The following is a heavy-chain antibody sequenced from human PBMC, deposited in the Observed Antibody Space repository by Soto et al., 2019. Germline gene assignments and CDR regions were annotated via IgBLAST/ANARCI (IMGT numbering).Heavy chain of an antibody. V-gene: IGHV3-64*01. D-gene: IGHD3-9*01. CDR1: GFTFSSYA. CDR3: ARDSGVEDWLFNSPSDY. CDR2: ISSNGGST. Sequence: EVQLVESGGGLVQPGGSLRLSCAASGFTFSSYAMHWVRQAPGKGLEYVSAISSNGGSTYYANSVKGRITISRDNSKNTLYLQMGSLRAEDMAVYYCARDSGVEDWLFNSPSDYWGQGTLVTVSS. J-gene: IGHJ4*02.